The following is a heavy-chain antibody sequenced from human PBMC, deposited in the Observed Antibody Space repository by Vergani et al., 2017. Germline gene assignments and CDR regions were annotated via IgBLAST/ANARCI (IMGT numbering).Heavy chain of an antibody. J-gene: IGHJ4*02. Sequence: EVQLLESGGGLVQPGGSLRLSCAASGFTFSSYVMSWVRQAPGKGLEGVSMISGSGGSTFYADSVKGRFIISRDNSKNTLYLQINSLRAEDTAVYYCAMYPETSIWSGYYRHWIDYWCQGTLVTVSS. D-gene: IGHD3-3*01. CDR2: ISGSGGST. V-gene: IGHV3-23*01. CDR3: AMYPETSIWSGYYRHWIDY. CDR1: GFTFSSYV.